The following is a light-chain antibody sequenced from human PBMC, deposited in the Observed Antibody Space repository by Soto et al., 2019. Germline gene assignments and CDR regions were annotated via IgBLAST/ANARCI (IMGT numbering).Light chain of an antibody. J-gene: IGLJ1*01. V-gene: IGLV2-23*01. CDR3: CSYAGSSVYV. CDR1: SSDVGSYNL. Sequence: QSVLTQPASVSGSPGQSITISCTGTSSDVGSYNLVSWYQQHPGKAPKLMIYEGSKRPSGVSNRFSGSKSGNTASLTISGLQAEDEADYYCCSYAGSSVYVFGNGTKLTVL. CDR2: EGS.